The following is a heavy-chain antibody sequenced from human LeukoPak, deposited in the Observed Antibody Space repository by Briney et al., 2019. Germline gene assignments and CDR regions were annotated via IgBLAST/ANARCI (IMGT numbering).Heavy chain of an antibody. Sequence: SVKVSCKASGFTFSSPAMQWVRQARGQRLEWMGWIVVGSDNTNYAQEFQERVTITRDMSTSTAYMELSSLRSEDTAVYYCAASALGDAFDIWGQGTMVTVSS. V-gene: IGHV1-58*02. CDR3: AASALGDAFDI. CDR1: GFTFSSPA. D-gene: IGHD3-3*01. CDR2: IVVGSDNT. J-gene: IGHJ3*02.